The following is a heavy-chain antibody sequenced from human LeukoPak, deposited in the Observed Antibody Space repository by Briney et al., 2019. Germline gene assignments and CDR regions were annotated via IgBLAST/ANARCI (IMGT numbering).Heavy chain of an antibody. Sequence: ASVKVSCKASGYTFTGYYMHWVRQAPGQGLEWMGRINPNSGGTNYAQKFQGRVTMTRDTSISTAYMELSRLRSDDTAVYYCASGAEYYYDSSGYWDYWGQGNLVTVSS. CDR2: INPNSGGT. CDR3: ASGAEYYYDSSGYWDY. CDR1: GYTFTGYY. J-gene: IGHJ4*02. V-gene: IGHV1-2*06. D-gene: IGHD3-22*01.